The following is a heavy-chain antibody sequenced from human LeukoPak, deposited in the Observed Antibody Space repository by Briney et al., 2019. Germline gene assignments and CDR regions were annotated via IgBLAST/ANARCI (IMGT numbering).Heavy chain of an antibody. CDR2: ISGSGGST. Sequence: GVSVRLSCAASGFTFSSYTMSWVRQAPGKGLEWVSAISGSGGSTYYADSVKGRFTISRDNSKNTLYLQMNSLRAEDTAVYYCAKGRGTNSGPTLDYWGQGTLVTVSS. CDR3: AKGRGTNSGPTLDY. CDR1: GFTFSSYT. V-gene: IGHV3-23*01. D-gene: IGHD6-19*01. J-gene: IGHJ4*02.